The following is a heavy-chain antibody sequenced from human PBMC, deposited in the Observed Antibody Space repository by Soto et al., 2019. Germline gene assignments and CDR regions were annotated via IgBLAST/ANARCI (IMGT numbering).Heavy chain of an antibody. CDR1: GFTFRLYS. D-gene: IGHD2-15*01. V-gene: IGHV3-23*01. CDR3: ARDYLDCSGDICDFTTGGDYFDH. CDR2: ISGGGGRP. J-gene: IGHJ4*02. Sequence: DVQLLESGGGSAQPGGSLRLSCEASGFTFRLYSMNWVRQVPGKGLEWVSGISGGGGRPYYADSVKGRFTSSRDNSMNTLYLQMDRLGVEDTAVYYCARDYLDCSGDICDFTTGGDYFDHWGEGTLVAVGS.